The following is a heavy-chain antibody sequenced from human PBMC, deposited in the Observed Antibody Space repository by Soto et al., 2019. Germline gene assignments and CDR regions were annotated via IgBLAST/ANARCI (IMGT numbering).Heavy chain of an antibody. CDR1: GGSISSGGYY. D-gene: IGHD5-12*01. J-gene: IGHJ4*02. V-gene: IGHV4-31*03. CDR3: ARSRDGYNYFDS. Sequence: SETLSLTCTVSGGSISSGGYYWSWIRQHPGKGLEWIGYIYYSGITYYNPSLKSRVTISVDTSKNQFSLKLSSVTAADTAVYYCARSRDGYNYFDSWRQGTQVTVSS. CDR2: IYYSGIT.